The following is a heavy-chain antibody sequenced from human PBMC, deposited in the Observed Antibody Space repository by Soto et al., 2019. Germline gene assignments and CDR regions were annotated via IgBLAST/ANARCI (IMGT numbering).Heavy chain of an antibody. CDR2: MNPNSGNT. CDR1: GYTFTSYD. Sequence: ASVKVSCKASGYTFTSYDISWVRQATGQGLEWMGWMNPNSGNTGYAQKFQGRVTMTRNTSISTAYMELSSLRSEDTAVYYCFRGVRYYGMDVWGQGTTVTVSS. CDR3: FRGVRYYGMDV. V-gene: IGHV1-8*01. D-gene: IGHD3-10*01. J-gene: IGHJ6*02.